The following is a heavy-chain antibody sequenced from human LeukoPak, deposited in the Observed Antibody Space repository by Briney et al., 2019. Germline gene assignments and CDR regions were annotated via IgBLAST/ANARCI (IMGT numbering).Heavy chain of an antibody. Sequence: GGSLRLSCVGSGFTFSSYAMSCVRQAPGKGLEWVSGISGSGGSTYYADSVKGRFTISRDNSRNTLFLEMNSLRDDDTAVYYSANDYGSGLQVFDYWGQGTLVTVSS. V-gene: IGHV3-23*01. D-gene: IGHD6-25*01. J-gene: IGHJ4*02. CDR1: GFTFSSYA. CDR2: ISGSGGST. CDR3: ANDYGSGLQVFDY.